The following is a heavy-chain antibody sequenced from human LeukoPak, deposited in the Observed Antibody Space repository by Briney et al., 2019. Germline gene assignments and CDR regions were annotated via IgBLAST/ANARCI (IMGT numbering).Heavy chain of an antibody. CDR2: ISGSGGST. D-gene: IGHD2-15*01. J-gene: IGHJ4*02. V-gene: IGHV3-23*01. CDR3: AKDYFGVVVMVGFDY. Sequence: GGSLRLSCAASGFTFSSYAMSWVRQAPGKGLEWVSAISGSGGSTYYADPVKGRFTISRDNSKNTLYLQMDSLRVEDTAVYYCAKDYFGVVVMVGFDYWGQGTLVTVSS. CDR1: GFTFSSYA.